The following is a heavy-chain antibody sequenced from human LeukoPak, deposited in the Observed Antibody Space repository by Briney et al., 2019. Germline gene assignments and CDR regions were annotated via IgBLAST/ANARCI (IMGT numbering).Heavy chain of an antibody. CDR1: GFTFSSYG. CDR2: ISYDGSNK. Sequence: GGSLRLSCAASGFTFSSYGMHWVRQAPGKGLEWVAVISYDGSNKYYADSVKGRFTISRDNSKNTLYLQMNSLRAEDTAVYYCVGEPVDYWGQGTLATVSS. V-gene: IGHV3-30*03. CDR3: VGEPVDY. J-gene: IGHJ4*02. D-gene: IGHD2-21*01.